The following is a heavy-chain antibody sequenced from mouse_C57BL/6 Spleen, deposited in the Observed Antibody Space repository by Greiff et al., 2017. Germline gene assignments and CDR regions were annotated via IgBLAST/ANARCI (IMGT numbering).Heavy chain of an antibody. CDR2: IRDGGSYT. CDR1: GFTFSSYA. V-gene: IGHV5-4*03. Sequence: DVKLVESGGGLVKPGGSLKLSCAASGFTFSSYAMSWVRQTPEKRLEWVATIRDGGSYTYYPDNVKGRFTISRDNAKNNLYLQMSHLKSEDTAMYYCARADGYLAWFAYWGQGTLVTVSA. D-gene: IGHD2-3*01. CDR3: ARADGYLAWFAY. J-gene: IGHJ3*01.